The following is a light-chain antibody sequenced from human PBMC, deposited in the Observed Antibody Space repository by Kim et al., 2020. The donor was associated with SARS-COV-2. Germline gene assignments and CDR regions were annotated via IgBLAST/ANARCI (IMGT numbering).Light chain of an antibody. J-gene: IGKJ2*01. Sequence: DIQMTQSPSSLSASVGDRVTITCRGSQSISSYLNWYQQKPGKAPKLLIYAASSLQSGVPSRFSGSGSGTDFTLTISSLQPEDFATYYCQQSYSTPRTFGQGTKLEI. CDR3: QQSYSTPRT. CDR2: AAS. V-gene: IGKV1-39*01. CDR1: QSISSY.